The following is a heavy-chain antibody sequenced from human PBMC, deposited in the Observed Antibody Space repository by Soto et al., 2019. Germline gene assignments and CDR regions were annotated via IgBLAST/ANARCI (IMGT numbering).Heavy chain of an antibody. J-gene: IGHJ4*02. D-gene: IGHD6-19*01. CDR3: ARAGYSSGWYWGGAYDY. CDR2: ISYDGSNK. Sequence: GGSLRLSCAASGFTFSSYAMRWVRQAPGKGLEWVAVISYDGSNKYYADSVKGRLTISRDNSKNTLYLQMNSLRAEDTAVYYCARAGYSSGWYWGGAYDYWGQGTLVTVSS. V-gene: IGHV3-30-3*01. CDR1: GFTFSSYA.